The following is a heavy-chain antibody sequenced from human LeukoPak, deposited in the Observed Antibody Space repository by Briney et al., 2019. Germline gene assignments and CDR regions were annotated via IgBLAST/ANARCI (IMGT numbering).Heavy chain of an antibody. D-gene: IGHD1-26*01. Sequence: GWSLRLSCAASVFTVSDNYMTWVRQAPGKGLEWVSSIYNTGATHYAESVKGRFTISRDNSKNKLFLQMKSIRAEDMAVYYCARIEWERLGRAFDIWGQGTMVTVSS. CDR1: VFTVSDNY. J-gene: IGHJ3*02. CDR3: ARIEWERLGRAFDI. V-gene: IGHV3-53*01. CDR2: IYNTGAT.